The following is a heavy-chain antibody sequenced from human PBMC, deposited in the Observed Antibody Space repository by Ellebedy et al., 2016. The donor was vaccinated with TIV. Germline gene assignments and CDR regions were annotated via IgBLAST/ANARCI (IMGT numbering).Heavy chain of an antibody. J-gene: IGHJ6*02. CDR2: ITSINT. D-gene: IGHD3-9*01. CDR3: AKSPSRKPGLVDS. CDR1: GFTFSSYG. V-gene: IGHV3-23*01. Sequence: GESLKISCAASGFTFSSYGMSWVRQAPGKGLEWVSTITSINTHYADSVKGRFIISRDNSKNTLYLQMNSLRAEDTAVYYCAKSPSRKPGLVDSWGQGTTVTVSS.